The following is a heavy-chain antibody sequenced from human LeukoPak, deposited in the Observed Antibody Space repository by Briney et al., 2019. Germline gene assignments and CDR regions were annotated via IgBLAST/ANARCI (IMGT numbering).Heavy chain of an antibody. J-gene: IGHJ4*02. CDR3: ARQGITLIRGVKQYYFDY. V-gene: IGHV4-59*05. Sequence: KTSETLSLTCTVSGGSISSYYWSWIRQPPGKGLEWIGAVFHSGITSYNPSLRSRVTISVDTSKNQFSLNLTSVTAADTAVYYCARQGITLIRGVKQYYFDYWGPGALVTVSS. CDR2: VFHSGIT. CDR1: GGSISSYY. D-gene: IGHD3-10*01.